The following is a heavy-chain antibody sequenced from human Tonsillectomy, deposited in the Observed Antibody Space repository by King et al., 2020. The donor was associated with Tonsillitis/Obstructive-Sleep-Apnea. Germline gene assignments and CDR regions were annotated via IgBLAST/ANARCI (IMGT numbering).Heavy chain of an antibody. CDR2: INPNSGDT. V-gene: IGHV1-2*02. CDR3: AREGDPITVLRANWFDP. Sequence: HEQLVQSGAEVENPGASVKVSCKTSGYTFTAYYVHWVRQAPGQGLEWMGWINPNSGDTSYAQKFQGRVTMTRDTSISTVYMDLKKLRSDDTAVYFCAREGDPITVLRANWFDPWGQGTLVIVSS. J-gene: IGHJ5*02. CDR1: GYTFTAYY. D-gene: IGHD3-10*01.